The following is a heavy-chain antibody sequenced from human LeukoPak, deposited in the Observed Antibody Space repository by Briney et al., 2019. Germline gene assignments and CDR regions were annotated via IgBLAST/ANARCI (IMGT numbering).Heavy chain of an antibody. J-gene: IGHJ4*02. D-gene: IGHD3-10*01. CDR2: IYTSGST. CDR1: GGSISSGSYY. CDR3: ARDLGSEY. V-gene: IGHV4-61*02. Sequence: SETLSLTCTVSGGSISSGSYYWSWIRQPAGKGLEWIGRIYTSGSTNYNPSLKSRVTISVDTSKNQFSLKLTSVTAADTAVYYCARDLGSEYWGQGTLVTVSS.